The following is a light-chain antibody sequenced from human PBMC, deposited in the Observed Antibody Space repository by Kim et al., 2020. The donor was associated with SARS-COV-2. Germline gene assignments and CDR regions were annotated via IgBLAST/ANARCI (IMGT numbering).Light chain of an antibody. CDR2: DVS. CDR3: SSYTSSSTYWV. J-gene: IGLJ3*02. Sequence: QSALTQPASVSGSPGQSITISCTGTSSDVGGYNYVSWYQQHPGKAPKVMIYDVSKRPSGVSDRFSGSKSGNTASLTIFGLQAEDEADYYCSSYTSSSTYWVFGGGTQLTVL. V-gene: IGLV2-14*03. CDR1: SSDVGGYNY.